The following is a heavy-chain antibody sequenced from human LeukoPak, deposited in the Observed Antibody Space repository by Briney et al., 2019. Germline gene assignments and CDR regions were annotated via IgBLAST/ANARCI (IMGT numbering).Heavy chain of an antibody. CDR1: GFTFSSYG. Sequence: GGSLRLSCAASGFTFSSYGMHWVRQAPGKGLERVSAISGSGGSTYYADSVKGRFTISRDNSKNTLYLQMNSLRAEDTAVYYCAKAVEGYSYGILFDYWGQGTLVTVSS. CDR2: ISGSGGST. D-gene: IGHD5-18*01. CDR3: AKAVEGYSYGILFDY. V-gene: IGHV3-23*01. J-gene: IGHJ4*02.